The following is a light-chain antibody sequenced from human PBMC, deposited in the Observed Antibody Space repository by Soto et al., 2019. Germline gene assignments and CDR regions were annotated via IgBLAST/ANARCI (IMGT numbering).Light chain of an antibody. V-gene: IGKV1-39*01. CDR2: AAS. CDR1: QSIRHY. CDR3: QQTDSTPQT. Sequence: DIQMTQSPSSLSASVGDRVTISCRASQSIRHYVSWYQQKPGTAPQLLIRAASTLQSGVPSRFSGSGSGTDFTLTISSLQIEDFATYFCQQTDSTPQTFGQGTNVEI. J-gene: IGKJ1*01.